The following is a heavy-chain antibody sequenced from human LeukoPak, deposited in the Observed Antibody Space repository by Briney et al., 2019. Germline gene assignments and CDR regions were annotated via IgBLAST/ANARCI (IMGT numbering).Heavy chain of an antibody. J-gene: IGHJ3*02. D-gene: IGHD1-26*01. CDR2: INWNGGGT. CDR3: ARERGSGSYSGLANAFDI. CDR1: GFTFDDYG. V-gene: IGHV3-20*04. Sequence: GGSLRLSCAASGFTFDDYGMSWVRQAPGKGLEWVSGINWNGGGTGYADSVKGRFTISRDNAKNSLYLQMNSLRAEDTAVYYCARERGSGSYSGLANAFDIWGQGTMVTVSS.